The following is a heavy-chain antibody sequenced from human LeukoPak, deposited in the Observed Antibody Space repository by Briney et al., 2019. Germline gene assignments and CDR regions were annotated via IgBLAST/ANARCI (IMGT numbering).Heavy chain of an antibody. CDR3: ARGQRAFGGVIDNIDY. CDR2: INSDGSST. D-gene: IGHD3-16*02. J-gene: IGHJ4*02. CDR1: GFTFSGYW. V-gene: IGHV3-74*01. Sequence: GGSLRLSCAASGFTFSGYWMHWVRQAPGKGLVWVSRINSDGSSTSYADSVKGRFTISRDNAKNTLYLQMNSLRAEDTAVYYCARGQRAFGGVIDNIDYWGQGTLVTVSS.